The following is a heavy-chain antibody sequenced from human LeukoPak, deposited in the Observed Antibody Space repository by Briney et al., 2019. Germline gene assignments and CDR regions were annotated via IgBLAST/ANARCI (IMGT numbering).Heavy chain of an antibody. V-gene: IGHV3-30*18. CDR2: LSYDGSEK. D-gene: IGHD3-3*01. CDR1: GFTFSYYG. J-gene: IGHJ4*02. CDR3: AKKNYDFWSGPHLWFFDY. Sequence: GGSLRLSCAASGFTFSYYGMHWVRQAPGRGLEWVTVLSYDGSEKYYADSVKGRFTISRDNSKNTLYLQVNSLRAEDTAVYYCAKKNYDFWSGPHLWFFDYWGQGTLVTVSS.